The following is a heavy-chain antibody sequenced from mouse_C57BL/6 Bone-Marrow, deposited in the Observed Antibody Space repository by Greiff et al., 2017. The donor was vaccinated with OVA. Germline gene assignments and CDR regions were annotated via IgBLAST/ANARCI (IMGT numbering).Heavy chain of an antibody. CDR1: GFNIKDDY. CDR3: TPYYYGSSGWYFDV. Sequence: EVQLQESGAELVRPGASVKLSCTASGFNIKDDYMHWVKQRPEQGLEWIGWIDPENGDTEYASKFQGKATITADTSSNTAYLQLSSLTSEDTAVYYCTPYYYGSSGWYFDVWGTGTTVTVSS. J-gene: IGHJ1*03. D-gene: IGHD1-1*01. V-gene: IGHV14-4*01. CDR2: IDPENGDT.